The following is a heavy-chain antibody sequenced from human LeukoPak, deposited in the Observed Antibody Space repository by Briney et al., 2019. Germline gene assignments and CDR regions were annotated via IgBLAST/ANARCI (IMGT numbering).Heavy chain of an antibody. V-gene: IGHV4-34*01. J-gene: IGHJ4*02. CDR1: GGSFSGYY. Sequence: SETLSLTCAVYGGSFSGYYWSWIRQPPGKGLEWIGEINHSGSTNYNPSLKSRVTISVDTSKNQFSLKLSSVTAADTAVYYCAREGGSYRHYFDYWGQGTLVTVSS. CDR3: AREGGSYRHYFDY. D-gene: IGHD1-26*01. CDR2: INHSGST.